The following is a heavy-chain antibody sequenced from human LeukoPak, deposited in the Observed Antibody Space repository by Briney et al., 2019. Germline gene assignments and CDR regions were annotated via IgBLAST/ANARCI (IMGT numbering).Heavy chain of an antibody. V-gene: IGHV3-48*03. CDR2: ISSSGSTI. Sequence: GGSLRLSCAASGFTFSSYEMNWVRQAPGKGLEWVSYISSSGSTIYYADSVKGRFTISRDNAKNSLYLQMNSLRAEDTAVYYCERVESGYEGDYYYYKDVWGKETTVTVSS. J-gene: IGHJ6*03. D-gene: IGHD5-12*01. CDR1: GFTFSSYE. CDR3: ERVESGYEGDYYYYKDV.